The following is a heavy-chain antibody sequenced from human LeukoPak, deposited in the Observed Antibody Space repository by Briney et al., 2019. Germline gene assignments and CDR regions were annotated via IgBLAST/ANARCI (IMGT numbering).Heavy chain of an antibody. J-gene: IGHJ4*02. CDR2: IYTTGST. CDR1: GGSINSYY. CDR3: ARQVAVAGKAEFDF. V-gene: IGHV4-4*07. D-gene: IGHD6-19*01. Sequence: PSETLSLTCTVSGGSINSYYWSWIRQPAGKGLEWIGRIYTTGSTNYNPSLKSRVNMSVDTYKNQFSLKLSSVTAADMAVYYCARQVAVAGKAEFDFWGQGTLVTVSS.